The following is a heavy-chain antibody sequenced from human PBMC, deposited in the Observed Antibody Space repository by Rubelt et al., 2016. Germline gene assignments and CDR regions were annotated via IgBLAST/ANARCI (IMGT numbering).Heavy chain of an antibody. CDR3: ARSRKEGGNVGYWYFDL. V-gene: IGHV3-21*01. Sequence: GGGLVKPGGSLRLSCAASGFTFSNYRMTWVRQAPGKGLEWVSSISSTSSYIYYADSVKGRFTISRDNAKNSLYLQMDSLRAEDTAVYYCARSRKEGGNVGYWYFDLWGRGTLVTVSS. D-gene: IGHD1-26*01. CDR2: ISSTSSYI. J-gene: IGHJ2*01. CDR1: GFTFSNYR.